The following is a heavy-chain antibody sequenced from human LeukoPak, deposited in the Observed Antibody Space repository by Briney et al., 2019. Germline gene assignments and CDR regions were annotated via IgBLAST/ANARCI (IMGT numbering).Heavy chain of an antibody. V-gene: IGHV4-59*08. D-gene: IGHD6-13*01. CDR2: IYCSGST. CDR1: GGSISSYY. Sequence: PSETLSLTCTVSGGSISSYYWSWIRQPPGKGLEWIGYIYCSGSTNYNPSLKSRVTISVDTSKNRFSLKLSSVTAADTAVYYCARHQSAAAGTEEFDYWGQGTLVTVSS. J-gene: IGHJ4*02. CDR3: ARHQSAAAGTEEFDY.